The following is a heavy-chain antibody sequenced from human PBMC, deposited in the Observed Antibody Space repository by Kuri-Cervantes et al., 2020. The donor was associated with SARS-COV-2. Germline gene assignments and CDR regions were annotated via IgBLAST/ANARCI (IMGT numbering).Heavy chain of an antibody. CDR3: TRYDFWSGYYGYMDV. CDR1: GFTFGDYA. V-gene: IGHV3-49*04. Sequence: GGSLRLSCTASGFTFGDYAMSWVRQAPGKGLEWVGFIRSKAYGGTTEYAASVKGRFTISRDDSKSIAYLQMNSLKTEDTAVYYCTRYDFWSGYYGYMDVWGKGTTVTV. CDR2: IRSKAYGGTT. D-gene: IGHD3-3*01. J-gene: IGHJ6*03.